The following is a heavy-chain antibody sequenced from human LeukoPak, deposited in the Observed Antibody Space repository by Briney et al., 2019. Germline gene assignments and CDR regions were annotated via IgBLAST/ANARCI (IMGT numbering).Heavy chain of an antibody. Sequence: GGSLRLSCAASGFTFSSYAMSWVRQAPGKGLEWVSAISGSGGSTYYADSVKGRFTISRDNSKNTLYLQMNSLRAEDTAVYYCAKVRVRDYYGSGSPEYYFDYWGQGTLVTVFS. CDR1: GFTFSSYA. D-gene: IGHD3-10*01. J-gene: IGHJ4*02. CDR3: AKVRVRDYYGSGSPEYYFDY. CDR2: ISGSGGST. V-gene: IGHV3-23*01.